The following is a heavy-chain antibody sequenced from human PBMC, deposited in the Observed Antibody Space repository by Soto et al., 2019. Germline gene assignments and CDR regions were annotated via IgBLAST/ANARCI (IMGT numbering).Heavy chain of an antibody. CDR2: IWYDGSNK. V-gene: IGHV3-33*01. CDR3: ARATPPKWLVSGFDAFDI. D-gene: IGHD6-19*01. CDR1: GFTFSSYG. J-gene: IGHJ3*02. Sequence: QVQLVESGGGVVQPGRSLRLSCAASGFTFSSYGMHWVRQAPGKGLEWVAVIWYDGSNKYYADSVKGRFTISRDNSKNTLYLQMNSLRAEDTAVYYCARATPPKWLVSGFDAFDIWGQGTMVTVSS.